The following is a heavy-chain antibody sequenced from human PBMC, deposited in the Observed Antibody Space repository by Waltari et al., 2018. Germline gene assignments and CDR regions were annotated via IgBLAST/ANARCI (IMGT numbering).Heavy chain of an antibody. CDR2: IRYDGRNK. V-gene: IGHV3-30*02. CDR1: GFTFSSYG. J-gene: IGHJ4*02. CDR3: AKRAGSGYFDY. D-gene: IGHD6-19*01. Sequence: QVQLVESGGGVVQPGGSLRLSCAASGFTFSSYGMHWVRQDPGKVLEWVAFIRYDGRNKYYADSVKGRFTISRDNSKNTLYLQMNSLRAEDTAVYYCAKRAGSGYFDYWGQGTLVTVSS.